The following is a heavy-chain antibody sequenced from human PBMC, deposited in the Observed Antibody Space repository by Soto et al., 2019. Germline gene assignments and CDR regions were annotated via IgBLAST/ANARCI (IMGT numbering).Heavy chain of an antibody. V-gene: IGHV1-2*02. CDR1: GYSFTGHY. J-gene: IGHJ4*02. Sequence: QGRLVQSGTEVKESGSSVRVSCKASGYSFTGHYVHWMRQAPGQGLEWMGWINPGNGDTKYAQKFQGRVTMTRDTSISTHYMELSALKSDDTAVYYCARDINPYYGPGSLHGFFDYWGQGTLVTVSS. CDR3: ARDINPYYGPGSLHGFFDY. D-gene: IGHD3-10*01. CDR2: INPGNGDT.